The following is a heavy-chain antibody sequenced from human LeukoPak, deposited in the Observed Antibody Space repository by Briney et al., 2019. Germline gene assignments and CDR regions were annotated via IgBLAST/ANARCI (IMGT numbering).Heavy chain of an antibody. CDR2: IIPIFGTA. CDR1: GGTFSSYA. J-gene: IGHJ4*02. V-gene: IGHV1-69*13. Sequence: PVKVSCKASGGTFSSYAISWVRQAPGQGLEWMGGIIPIFGTANYAQKFQGRVTITADESTSTAYMELSSLRSEDTAVYYCARGLQLDGYFDYWGQGTLVTVSS. CDR3: ARGLQLDGYFDY. D-gene: IGHD5-24*01.